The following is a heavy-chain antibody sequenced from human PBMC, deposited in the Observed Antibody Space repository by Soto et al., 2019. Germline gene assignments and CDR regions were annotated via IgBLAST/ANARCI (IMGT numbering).Heavy chain of an antibody. D-gene: IGHD3-22*01. CDR3: ARVLYYYDSSGYYVAGFDY. J-gene: IGHJ4*01. CDR1: GYTFTSYS. Sequence: ASVKVSCKASGYTFTSYSMHWTRQAPGQRLEWMGWINSGNGNTKYSQEFQGRVTITRDTSASTAYMELSSLGSEDTAVYYCARVLYYYDSSGYYVAGFDYWGQEPWSPSPQ. CDR2: INSGNGNT. V-gene: IGHV1-3*01.